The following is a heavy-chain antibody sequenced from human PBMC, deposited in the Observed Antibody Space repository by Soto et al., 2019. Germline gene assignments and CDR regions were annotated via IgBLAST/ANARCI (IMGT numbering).Heavy chain of an antibody. Sequence: GASVKVSCKASGGTFSSYAISWVRQAPGQGLEWMGGIIPIFGTANYAQKFQGRVTITADESTSTAYMELSSLRSEDTAVYYCARGEYYYDSSGPKGPYYYYYYGMDVWGQGTTVTAP. CDR3: ARGEYYYDSSGPKGPYYYYYYGMDV. CDR1: GGTFSSYA. CDR2: IIPIFGTA. D-gene: IGHD3-22*01. J-gene: IGHJ6*02. V-gene: IGHV1-69*13.